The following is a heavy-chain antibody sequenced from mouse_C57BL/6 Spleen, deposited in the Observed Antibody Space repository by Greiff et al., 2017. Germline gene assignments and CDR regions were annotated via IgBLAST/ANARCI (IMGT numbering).Heavy chain of an antibody. J-gene: IGHJ3*01. D-gene: IGHD2-1*01. CDR3: ARLGNYEDWFAY. V-gene: IGHV1-50*01. Sequence: VQLQQPGAELVKPGASVKLSCKASGYTFTSYWMQWVKQRPGQGLEWIGEIDPSDSYTNYNQKFKGKATLTVDTSSSTAYMQLSSLTSEDSAVYYCARLGNYEDWFAYWGQGTLVTVSA. CDR2: IDPSDSYT. CDR1: GYTFTSYW.